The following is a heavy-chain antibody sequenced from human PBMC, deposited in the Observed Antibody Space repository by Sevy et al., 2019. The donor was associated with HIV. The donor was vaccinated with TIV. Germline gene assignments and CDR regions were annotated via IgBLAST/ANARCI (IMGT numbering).Heavy chain of an antibody. J-gene: IGHJ3*02. V-gene: IGHV3-21*01. Sequence: GGSLRLSCAASGITFSFYTMNWVRQAPGKGLEWGSSISSSPSYIYHADSVSGRFTISRDNAKNSLYLQTNTLMAEDTALYYCARDFPSYYDCSGTTRGDAFDIWGPGTMVTVSS. CDR3: ARDFPSYYDCSGTTRGDAFDI. CDR1: GITFSFYT. CDR2: ISSSPSYI. D-gene: IGHD3-22*01.